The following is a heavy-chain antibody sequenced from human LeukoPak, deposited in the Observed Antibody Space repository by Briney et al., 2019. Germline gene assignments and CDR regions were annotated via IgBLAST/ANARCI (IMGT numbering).Heavy chain of an antibody. D-gene: IGHD3-22*01. CDR3: ARDYYYDSSGYDAFDI. CDR2: ISSSGSTI. V-gene: IGHV3-11*04. CDR1: GFTFSDYY. Sequence: PGGSLRLSCAASGFTFSDYYMSWLRQAPGKGLEWVSYISSSGSTIYYADSVKGRFTISRDNAKNSLYLQMNSLRAEDTAVYYCARDYYYDSSGYDAFDIWGQGTMVTVSS. J-gene: IGHJ3*02.